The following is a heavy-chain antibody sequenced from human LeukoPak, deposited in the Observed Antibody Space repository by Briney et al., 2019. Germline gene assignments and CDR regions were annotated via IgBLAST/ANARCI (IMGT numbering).Heavy chain of an antibody. CDR3: ARELSGIAARPCDY. J-gene: IGHJ4*02. CDR1: GYTFTSYG. D-gene: IGHD6-6*01. V-gene: IGHV1-18*01. CDR2: ISAYNGNT. Sequence: GASVKVSCKASGYTFTSYGISWVRQAPGQGLEWMGWISAYNGNTNYAQKLQGRVTMTTDTSTSTAYMELSRLRSDDTAVYYCARELSGIAARPCDYWGQGTLVTVSS.